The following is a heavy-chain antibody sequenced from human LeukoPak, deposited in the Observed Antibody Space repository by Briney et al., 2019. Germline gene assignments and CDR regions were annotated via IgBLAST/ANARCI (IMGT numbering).Heavy chain of an antibody. Sequence: SVKVSCKASGGTFSSYAISWVRQAPGQGLEWMGGIIPIFGTANYAQKFQGRVTITADKSTSTAYMELRSLRSDDTAVYYCATGTGDYYYDSSGPDTPFDYWGQGTLVTVSS. J-gene: IGHJ4*02. D-gene: IGHD3-22*01. V-gene: IGHV1-69*06. CDR1: GGTFSSYA. CDR3: ATGTGDYYYDSSGPDTPFDY. CDR2: IIPIFGTA.